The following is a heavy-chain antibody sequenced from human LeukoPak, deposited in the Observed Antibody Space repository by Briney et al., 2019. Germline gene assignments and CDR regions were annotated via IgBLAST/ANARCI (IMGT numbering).Heavy chain of an antibody. CDR1: GGSITSSNYY. V-gene: IGHV4-39*01. D-gene: IGHD2-2*01. CDR3: ARHDCSSTRCGFRT. CDR2: SYYTGTT. Sequence: ETLSLTCTVSGGSITSSNYYWGWIRRPPGKGLEWIGSSYYTGTTYYNPSPKSRVTIFVDTSKSHFSLKLSSVTAADTAVYYCARHDCSSTRCGFRTWGQGTLVTVSS. J-gene: IGHJ5*02.